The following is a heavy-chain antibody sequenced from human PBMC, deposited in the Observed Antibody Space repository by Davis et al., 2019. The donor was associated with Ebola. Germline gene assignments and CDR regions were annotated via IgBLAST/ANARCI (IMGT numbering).Heavy chain of an antibody. CDR3: ASLRRTITGMDDGFDI. CDR1: GNSFTSHW. D-gene: IGHD2-8*02. J-gene: IGHJ3*02. V-gene: IGHV5-51*01. Sequence: GESLKISCKDSGNSFTSHWIGWVRQMPGKGLDWMGIIYTGDSDTRYIPSFRGQVTISADKSMKTAFLQWSSLKASDSGMYYCASLRRTITGMDDGFDIWGQGTMVTVSS. CDR2: IYTGDSDT.